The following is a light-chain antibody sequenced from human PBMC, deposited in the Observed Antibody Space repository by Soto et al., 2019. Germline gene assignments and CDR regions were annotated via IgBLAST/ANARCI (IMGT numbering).Light chain of an antibody. J-gene: IGKJ1*01. CDR1: QSISSY. CDR2: GAS. V-gene: IGKV3-20*01. Sequence: TQSPSSLSASVGDRVTITCRASQSISSYLNWYQQNPGQAPRLLIYGASSRATGIPDRFSGSGSGTDFTLTISRLEPEDFAVYYCHHYGSSRTFGQGTKVDIK. CDR3: HHYGSSRT.